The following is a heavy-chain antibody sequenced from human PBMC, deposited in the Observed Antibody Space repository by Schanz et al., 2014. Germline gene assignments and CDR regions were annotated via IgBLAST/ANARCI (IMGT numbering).Heavy chain of an antibody. CDR1: GFMFSSYG. J-gene: IGHJ2*01. V-gene: IGHV3-NL1*01. CDR2: ISGSGGST. CDR3: GRAGTGMAGWYFEL. D-gene: IGHD5-18*01. Sequence: VQLVESGGGVVQPGRSLRLSCAASGFMFSSYGMHWVRQAPGKGLEWVSAISGSGGSTYYADSVKGRFTISRDNSKNTLFLQMSSLRVDDMAVYYCGRAGTGMAGWYFELWGRGTLVTVSS.